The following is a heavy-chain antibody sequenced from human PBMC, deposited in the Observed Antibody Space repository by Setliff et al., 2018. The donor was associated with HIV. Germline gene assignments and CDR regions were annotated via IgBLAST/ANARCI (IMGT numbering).Heavy chain of an antibody. V-gene: IGHV4-39*01. CDR1: GGSISSSSYY. Sequence: SETLSLTCTVSGGSISSSSYYWGWIRQPPGKGLEWIGNIYYSGSTYYNPSLKSRVTISVDTSENQFSLRLNSVTAADTAVYYCARGGLGVVGAIDYWSQGTLVTVSS. CDR3: ARGGLGVVGAIDY. D-gene: IGHD2-15*01. CDR2: IYYSGST. J-gene: IGHJ4*02.